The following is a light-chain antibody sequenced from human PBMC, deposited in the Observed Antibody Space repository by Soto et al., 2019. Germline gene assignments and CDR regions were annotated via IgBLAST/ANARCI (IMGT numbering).Light chain of an antibody. J-gene: IGKJ4*01. V-gene: IGKV3-20*01. CDR3: QQYGRSPNT. CDR1: QSVSSSY. CDR2: GAS. Sequence: EIVLTQSPGTLSLSPGERATLPCRASQSVSSSYLAWYQQKPGQAPRLLMYGASNRATGIPDRFSGSGAGTDFTLTISRLEPEDFAVYYCQQYGRSPNTFGGGTKVDIK.